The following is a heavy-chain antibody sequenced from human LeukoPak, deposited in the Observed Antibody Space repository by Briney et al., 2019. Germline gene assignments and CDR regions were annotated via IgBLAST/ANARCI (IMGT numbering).Heavy chain of an antibody. J-gene: IGHJ6*03. D-gene: IGHD2-2*01. V-gene: IGHV4-39*07. CDR2: IYYSGST. CDR1: GGSISSSSYY. Sequence: PSETLSLTRTVSGGSISSSSYYWGWIRQPPGKGLEWIGSIYYSGSTYYNPSLKSRVTISVDTSKNQFSLKLSSVTAADTAVYYCASRCQRSYYYMDVWGKGTTVTVSS. CDR3: ASRCQRSYYYMDV.